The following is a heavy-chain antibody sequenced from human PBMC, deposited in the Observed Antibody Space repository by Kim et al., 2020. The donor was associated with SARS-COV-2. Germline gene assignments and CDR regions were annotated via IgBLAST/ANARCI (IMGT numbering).Heavy chain of an antibody. CDR3: AKGDGGNSVYYYGMDV. V-gene: IGHV3-23*01. CDR2: ISGSGGST. J-gene: IGHJ6*02. Sequence: GGSLRLSCAASGFTFSSYAMSWVRQAPGKGLEWVSAISGSGGSTYYADSVKGRFTISRDNSKNTLYLQMNSLRAEDTAVYYCAKGDGGNSVYYYGMDVWGQGTTVTVSS. CDR1: GFTFSSYA. D-gene: IGHD4-4*01.